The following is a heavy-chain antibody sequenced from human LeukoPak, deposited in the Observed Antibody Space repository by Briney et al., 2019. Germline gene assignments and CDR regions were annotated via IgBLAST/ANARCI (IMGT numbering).Heavy chain of an antibody. V-gene: IGHV4-59*01. CDR1: AGSISSYY. CDR2: IYYSWST. CDR3: ARDNMGNSIDY. Sequence: SEPLSLTCTVSAGSISSYYWSWIRQPPGTGLVWIGYIYYSWSTNYNPSLKSRVTISVDTSKNQFSLKLSSVTAADTAVYYCARDNMGNSIDYWGQGTLVTVSS. J-gene: IGHJ4*02. D-gene: IGHD4-23*01.